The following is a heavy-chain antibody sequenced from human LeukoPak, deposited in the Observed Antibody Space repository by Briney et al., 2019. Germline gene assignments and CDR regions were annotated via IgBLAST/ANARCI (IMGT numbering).Heavy chain of an antibody. Sequence: PGGSLRLSCSASGFTFSNYWMYWVRQAPGKGLVWVSRINRDGSSTIYADTVKDRFTISRDNAKNSLYLQMNSLRAEDTAVYYCMVTSDSFDIWGQGTMVTVSS. CDR1: GFTFSNYW. CDR2: INRDGSST. CDR3: MVTSDSFDI. D-gene: IGHD4-23*01. J-gene: IGHJ3*02. V-gene: IGHV3-74*01.